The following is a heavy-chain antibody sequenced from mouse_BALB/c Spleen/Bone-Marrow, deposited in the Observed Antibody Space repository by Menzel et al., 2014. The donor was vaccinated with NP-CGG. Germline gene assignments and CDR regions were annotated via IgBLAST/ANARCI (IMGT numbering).Heavy chain of an antibody. CDR1: GSTFSSFG. Sequence: EVKLVESGGGLVQPGGSRKLSCVASGSTFSSFGMHWVRQAPEKGLEWVAYISSGSSSTYYADTLKGRFTISRDNPKNTQFLQMTSLRSEDTAMYYCARGYYCGSGHYWYFDVWGAGTTVTVSS. V-gene: IGHV5-17*02. J-gene: IGHJ1*01. D-gene: IGHD1-1*01. CDR3: ARGYYCGSGHYWYFDV. CDR2: ISSGSSST.